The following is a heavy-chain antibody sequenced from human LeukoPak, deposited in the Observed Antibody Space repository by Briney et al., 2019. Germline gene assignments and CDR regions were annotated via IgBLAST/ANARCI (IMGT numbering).Heavy chain of an antibody. V-gene: IGHV1-18*01. CDR1: GYTLTELS. CDR2: ISAYNGNT. D-gene: IGHD3-22*01. CDR3: ARVPGRYLDSMIVVVNTIEDFDY. J-gene: IGHJ4*02. Sequence: ASVKVSCKVSGYTLTELSMHWVRQAPGQGLEWMGWISAYNGNTNYAQKLQGRVTMTTDTSTSTAYMELRSLRSDDTAVYYCARVPGRYLDSMIVVVNTIEDFDYWGQGTLVTVSS.